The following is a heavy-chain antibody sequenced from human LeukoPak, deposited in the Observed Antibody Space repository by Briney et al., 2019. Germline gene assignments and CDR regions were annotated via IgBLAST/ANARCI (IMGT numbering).Heavy chain of an antibody. CDR1: GYTLTELS. CDR2: FNPEDGET. Sequence: ASVKVSCKVSGYTLTELSMHWVRQAPGKGLEWMGGFNPEDGETIYAQKFQGRVTMTEDTSTDTAYMELSSLRSEDTAVYYCATESYSGSYLYAFDIWGQGTMVTVSS. D-gene: IGHD1-26*01. J-gene: IGHJ3*02. CDR3: ATESYSGSYLYAFDI. V-gene: IGHV1-24*01.